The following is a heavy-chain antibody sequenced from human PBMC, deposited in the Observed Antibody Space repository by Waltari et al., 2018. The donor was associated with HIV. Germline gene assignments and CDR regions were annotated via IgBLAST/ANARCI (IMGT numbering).Heavy chain of an antibody. V-gene: IGHV3-30-3*01. CDR1: GFTFGSYA. CDR2: ISYDGSNK. J-gene: IGHJ4*02. CDR3: ARDRGADGDYSDY. Sequence: QVQLVESGGGVVQPGRSLRLSCAASGFTFGSYAMHWVRQAPGKGLEWVAVISYDGSNKYYADSVKGRFTISRDNSKNTLYLQMNSLRAEDTAVYYCARDRGADGDYSDYWGQGTLVTVSS. D-gene: IGHD3-10*01.